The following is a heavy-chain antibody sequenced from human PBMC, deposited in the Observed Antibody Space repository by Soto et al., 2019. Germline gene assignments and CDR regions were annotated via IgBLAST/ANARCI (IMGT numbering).Heavy chain of an antibody. CDR2: IHWNDDN. CDR1: GFSLTTGRVG. Sequence: QITLEETGPTLVKPTQTLTLTCTFSGFSLTTGRVGVGWIRQPPGKALEWLAVIHWNDDNHYSPSLKSRLTITKDTSKNQVVLTLTNMDHVDTATYYCTHRLVGSGQGYWGQGTLVTVSS. D-gene: IGHD2-15*01. V-gene: IGHV2-5*01. CDR3: THRLVGSGQGY. J-gene: IGHJ4*02.